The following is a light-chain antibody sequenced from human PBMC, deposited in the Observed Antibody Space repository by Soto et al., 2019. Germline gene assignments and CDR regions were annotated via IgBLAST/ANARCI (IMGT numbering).Light chain of an antibody. V-gene: IGKV1-8*01. CDR1: QGISSY. CDR3: QQYYSYPPP. CDR2: AAS. J-gene: IGKJ1*01. Sequence: AIRMTQSPSSFSASTGDRVTITCRARQGISSYLAWYQQKPGKAPQLLIYAASTLQSEVPSQFSGSGSEKEFTLTIHCLQSEYFATYYCQQYYSYPPPFGQGTKVEIK.